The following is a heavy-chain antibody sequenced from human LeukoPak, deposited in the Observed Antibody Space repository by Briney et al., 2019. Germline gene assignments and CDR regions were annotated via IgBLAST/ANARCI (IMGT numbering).Heavy chain of an antibody. CDR3: ASGRLFLDSRKGDF. J-gene: IGHJ4*02. V-gene: IGHV7-4-1*02. Sequence: ASVKVSCKASGYSFTSFAINWVRQAPGQGLEWMGWINTNTGNPTYAQGFTGRFVFSLDTSVRTAYLEINGLKTDDTAVYFCASGRLFLDSRKGDFWGQGTLVAVSS. CDR1: GYSFTSFA. D-gene: IGHD2-21*01. CDR2: INTNTGNP.